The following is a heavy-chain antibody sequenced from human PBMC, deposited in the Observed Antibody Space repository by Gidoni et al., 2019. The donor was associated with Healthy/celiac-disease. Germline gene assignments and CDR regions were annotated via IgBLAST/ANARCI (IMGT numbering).Heavy chain of an antibody. D-gene: IGHD3-16*02. J-gene: IGHJ6*02. V-gene: IGHV4-34*01. CDR3: ARDGVWGSYRYTDYGMDV. CDR1: AGSFSGYY. CDR2: INHSGST. Sequence: QVQLQQCGAGLLKPSATLSLTCAVYAGSFSGYYWSWIRQPPGKGLEWIGEINHSGSTNYNPSLKSRVTISVDTSKNQFSLKLSSVTAADTAVYYCARDGVWGSYRYTDYGMDVWGQGTTVTVSS.